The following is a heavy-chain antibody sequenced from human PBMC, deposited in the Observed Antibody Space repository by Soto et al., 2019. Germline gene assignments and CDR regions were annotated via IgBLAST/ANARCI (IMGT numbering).Heavy chain of an antibody. D-gene: IGHD3-3*01. V-gene: IGHV3-9*01. CDR2: ISWNSGSI. J-gene: IGHJ6*02. CDR1: GFIFEDYA. CDR3: AKDISGKRNSRLRGGLWSGYTYYYYGMDV. Sequence: EVQLVESGGGLVQPGRSLRLSCAASGFIFEDYAMHWVRQAPGKGLEWVSGISWNSGSIGYADSVKGRFTISRDNAKNSLYLQMNSLRAEDTALYYCAKDISGKRNSRLRGGLWSGYTYYYYGMDVWGQGTTVTVSS.